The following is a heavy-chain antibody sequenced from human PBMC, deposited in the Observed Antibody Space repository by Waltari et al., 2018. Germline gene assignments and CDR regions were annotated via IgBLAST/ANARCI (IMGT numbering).Heavy chain of an antibody. CDR3: ASEYSSSSGRDY. Sequence: QVQLQQWGAGLLKPSETLSLTCAVYGGSFSGYYWSWIRQPPGKGLEWIGEINHSGSTNYTPSLKSRVTISVDTSKDQFSLKLSSVTAADTAVYYCASEYSSSSGRDYWGQGTLVTVSS. CDR2: INHSGST. D-gene: IGHD6-6*01. V-gene: IGHV4-34*01. CDR1: GGSFSGYY. J-gene: IGHJ4*02.